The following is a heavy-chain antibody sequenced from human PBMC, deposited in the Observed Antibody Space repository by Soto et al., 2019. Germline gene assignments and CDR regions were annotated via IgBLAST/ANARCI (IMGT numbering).Heavy chain of an antibody. V-gene: IGHV4-39*01. Sequence: SETLSLTCTISGGSISSPSHYWGWVRQPPGKGLEWIGSIFYSGRTYYTPSLKSRVTISVDTSKNQFSLNLSSVTAADTAVYFCARQTFTITAASFGRSNWFEPWATGTL. CDR1: GGSISSPSHY. D-gene: IGHD4-4*01. CDR2: IFYSGRT. CDR3: ARQTFTITAASFGRSNWFEP. J-gene: IGHJ5*02.